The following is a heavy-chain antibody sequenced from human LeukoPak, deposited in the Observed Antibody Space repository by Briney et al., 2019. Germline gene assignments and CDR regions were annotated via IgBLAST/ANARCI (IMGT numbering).Heavy chain of an antibody. Sequence: GGSLRLSCAASGFTFSSYAMSRVRQAPGKGLEWVSAISGSGGSTYYADSVKGRFTISRDNSKNTLYLQMNSLRAEDTAVYYCAKVYAGDIVVVVAATNFDYWGQGTLVTVSS. J-gene: IGHJ4*02. CDR3: AKVYAGDIVVVVAATNFDY. V-gene: IGHV3-23*01. D-gene: IGHD2-15*01. CDR2: ISGSGGST. CDR1: GFTFSSYA.